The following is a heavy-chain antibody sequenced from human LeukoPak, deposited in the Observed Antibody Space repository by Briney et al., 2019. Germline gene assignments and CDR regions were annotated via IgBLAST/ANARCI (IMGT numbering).Heavy chain of an antibody. CDR1: GYTFSGYY. CDR3: ARGPLYSRCWLYY. CDR2: INPNSGST. V-gene: IGHV1-2*02. Sequence: ASVKVSCKASGYTFSGYYMHWVGQAPGQGLEWMGWINPNSGSTNNAQKFQGRVTMTRDTAISTAYSELSRLRSDDTAVYYYARGPLYSRCWLYYWGQGTLVTVSS. D-gene: IGHD6-13*01. J-gene: IGHJ4*02.